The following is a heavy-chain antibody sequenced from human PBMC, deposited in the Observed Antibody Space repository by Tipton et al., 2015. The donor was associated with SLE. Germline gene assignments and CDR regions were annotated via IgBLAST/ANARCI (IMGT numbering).Heavy chain of an antibody. V-gene: IGHV4-59*01. CDR1: GGSISSDY. Sequence: TLSLTCTVSGGSISSDYWSWIRQPPGKGLEWIGYIYYSGSTNYNPSLKSRVTISVDTSKNQFSLKLSSVTAADTAVYYCARELGIENWFDPWGQGTLVTVSS. CDR2: IYYSGST. CDR3: ARELGIENWFDP. J-gene: IGHJ5*02. D-gene: IGHD7-27*01.